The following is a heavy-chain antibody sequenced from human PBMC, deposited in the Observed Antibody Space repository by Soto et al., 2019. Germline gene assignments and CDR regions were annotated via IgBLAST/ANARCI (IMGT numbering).Heavy chain of an antibody. D-gene: IGHD3-22*01. CDR2: IIPMFATP. Sequence: QVRLVQSGAEVKKAGSSVKVSCKASGGTFSSYGISWVRQAPGQGLEWMGGIIPMFATPHYAQKFQGRVSINADESASTAYMQLSSLTSEDTAVYYCARGRHYYDRSGDPIYYYHGLDVWGQGTTVTVSS. CDR3: ARGRHYYDRSGDPIYYYHGLDV. V-gene: IGHV1-69*01. J-gene: IGHJ6*02. CDR1: GGTFSSYG.